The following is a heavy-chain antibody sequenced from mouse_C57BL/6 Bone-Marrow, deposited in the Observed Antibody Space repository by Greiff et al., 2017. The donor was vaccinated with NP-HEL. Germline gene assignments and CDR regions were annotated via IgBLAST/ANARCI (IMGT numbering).Heavy chain of an antibody. J-gene: IGHJ3*01. Sequence: QVTLKESGPGILQPSQTLSLTCSFSGFSLSTFGMGVGWIRQPSGKGLEWLAHIWWDDDKYYNPALKSRLIISKDTSKNQVFLKIANVDTADTATYYCARINGAVYYYGSSPFAYWGQGTLVTVSA. D-gene: IGHD1-1*01. CDR3: ARINGAVYYYGSSPFAY. CDR2: IWWDDDK. CDR1: GFSLSTFGMG. V-gene: IGHV8-8*01.